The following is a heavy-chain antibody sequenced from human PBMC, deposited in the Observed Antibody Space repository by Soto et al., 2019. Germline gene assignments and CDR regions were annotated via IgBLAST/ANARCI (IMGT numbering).Heavy chain of an antibody. V-gene: IGHV4-39*01. D-gene: IGHD2-2*02. CDR3: ASHDIVVVPAAIRNWFDP. CDR2: IYYSGST. J-gene: IGHJ5*02. CDR1: GGSISSSSYY. Sequence: SETLSLTCTVSGGSISSSSYYWCWIRHPPGKGLEWIGSIYYSGSTYYNPSLKSRVTISVDTSKNQFSLKLSSVTAADTAVYYCASHDIVVVPAAIRNWFDPWGQGTLVTVS.